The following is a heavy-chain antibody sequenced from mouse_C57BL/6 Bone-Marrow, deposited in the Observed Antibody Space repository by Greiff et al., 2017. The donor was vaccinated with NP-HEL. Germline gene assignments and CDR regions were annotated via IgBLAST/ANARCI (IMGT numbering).Heavy chain of an antibody. V-gene: IGHV1-64*01. CDR2: IHPNSGST. J-gene: IGHJ2*01. CDR1: GYTFTSYW. D-gene: IGHD1-1*01. Sequence: QVQLQQPGAELVKPGASVKLSCKASGYTFTSYWMHWVKQRPGQGLEWIGMIHPNSGSTNYNEKFKSKATLTVDKSSSTAYMQLSSLTSEDSAVYYCAREEVVPYFDYWGQGTTLTVSS. CDR3: AREEVVPYFDY.